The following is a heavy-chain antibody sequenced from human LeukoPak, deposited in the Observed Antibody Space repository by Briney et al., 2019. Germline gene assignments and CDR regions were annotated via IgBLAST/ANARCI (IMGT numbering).Heavy chain of an antibody. CDR1: GFTFSGYS. CDR3: ASDRIAVAHY. Sequence: PGGSLRLSCAASGFTFSGYSMNWFRQAPGKGLEWVSSISSSSSYIYYADSVKGRFTISRDNAKNSLYLQMNSLRAEDTAVYYCASDRIAVAHYWGQGTLVTVSS. J-gene: IGHJ4*02. V-gene: IGHV3-21*01. CDR2: ISSSSSYI. D-gene: IGHD6-19*01.